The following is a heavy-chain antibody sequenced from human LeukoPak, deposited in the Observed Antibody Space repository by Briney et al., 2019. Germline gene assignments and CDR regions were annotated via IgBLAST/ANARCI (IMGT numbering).Heavy chain of an antibody. CDR1: GGSFSGYY. V-gene: IGHV4-34*01. Sequence: SETLSLTCAVYGGSFSGYYWSWIRQPPGKGLGWIGEINHSGSTNYNPSLKSRVTISVDTSKNQFSLKLSSVTAADTAVYYCAREVDDSSGYYYRRIPYYYMDVWGKGTTVTVSS. J-gene: IGHJ6*03. CDR2: INHSGST. D-gene: IGHD3-22*01. CDR3: AREVDDSSGYYYRRIPYYYMDV.